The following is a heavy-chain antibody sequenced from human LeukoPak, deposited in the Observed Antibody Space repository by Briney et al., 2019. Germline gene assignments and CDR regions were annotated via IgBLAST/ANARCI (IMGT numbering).Heavy chain of an antibody. D-gene: IGHD1-26*01. V-gene: IGHV3-23*01. J-gene: IGHJ4*02. Sequence: GGSLRLSCVGSGFLFKLFAVGWVRQAPGKGLEWVSVIGGTNEETDYADSVKGRFTISRDNSKNTLYLQMNSLRAEDTAVYYCAKDRTRESTTIPFDYWGQGALVTVSS. CDR1: GFLFKLFA. CDR2: IGGTNEET. CDR3: AKDRTRESTTIPFDY.